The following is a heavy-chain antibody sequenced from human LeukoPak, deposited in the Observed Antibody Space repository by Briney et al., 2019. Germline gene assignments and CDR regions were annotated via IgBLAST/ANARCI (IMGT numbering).Heavy chain of an antibody. CDR2: IKSKTDGGTT. V-gene: IGHV3-15*01. CDR1: GFTFSNAW. J-gene: IGHJ3*02. CDR3: TTDRRGRLGTFDI. D-gene: IGHD1-26*01. Sequence: GGSLRLSCAAPGFTFSNAWMSWVRQAPGKGLEWVGRIKSKTDGGTTDYAAPVKGRFTISRDDSKNTLYLQMNSLKTEDTAVYYCTTDRRGRLGTFDIWGQGTMVTVSS.